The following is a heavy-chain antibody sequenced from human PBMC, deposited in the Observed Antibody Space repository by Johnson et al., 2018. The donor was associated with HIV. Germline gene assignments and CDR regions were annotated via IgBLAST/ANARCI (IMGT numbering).Heavy chain of an antibody. D-gene: IGHD1-14*01. CDR2: IRSDGTNK. CDR1: GFTSSTYG. CDR3: AIIWNHTFDI. J-gene: IGHJ3*02. V-gene: IGHV3-30*02. Sequence: QVQLVESGGGVVQPGGSLRLSCAAFGFTSSTYGIHWVRQAPGKGLEWVAFIRSDGTNKYYADFVKGRFSISRDNSKNTLYLQMNSLRAEDTAVYYCAIIWNHTFDIWGQGTMVTVSS.